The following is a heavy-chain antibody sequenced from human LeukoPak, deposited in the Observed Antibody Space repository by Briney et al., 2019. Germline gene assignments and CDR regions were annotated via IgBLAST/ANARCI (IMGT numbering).Heavy chain of an antibody. J-gene: IGHJ4*02. CDR2: INHSGST. Sequence: SETLSLTCAVYGGSFCGYYWSWIRQPPGKGLEWIGEINHSGSTNYNPSLKSRVTISVDTSKNQFSLKLSSVTAADTAVYYCARGLIAAAAIDYWGQGTLVTVSS. CDR1: GGSFCGYY. D-gene: IGHD6-13*01. V-gene: IGHV4-34*01. CDR3: ARGLIAAAAIDY.